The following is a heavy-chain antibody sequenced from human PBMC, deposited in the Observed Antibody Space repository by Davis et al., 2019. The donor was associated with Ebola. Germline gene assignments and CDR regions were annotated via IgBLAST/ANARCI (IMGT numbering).Heavy chain of an antibody. J-gene: IGHJ4*02. Sequence: SETLSLTCTVSGSAISSGYYWGWIRQPPGKGLEWIGSIYHSGRIYYNPSLKSRVTISVDTSKNQFSLKLSSVAAADTALYYCARLISTYSSTWWDYWGQGTLVTVSS. V-gene: IGHV4-38-2*02. D-gene: IGHD6-13*01. CDR2: IYHSGRI. CDR1: GSAISSGYY. CDR3: ARLISTYSSTWWDY.